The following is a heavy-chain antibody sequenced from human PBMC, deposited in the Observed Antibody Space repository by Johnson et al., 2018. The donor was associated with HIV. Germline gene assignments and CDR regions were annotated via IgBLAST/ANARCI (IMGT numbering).Heavy chain of an antibody. D-gene: IGHD6-13*01. CDR3: ARGLAADAFDI. V-gene: IGHV3-30-3*01. CDR1: GFTFSSYA. Sequence: QMLLVESGGGLVQPGRSLRLSCAASGFTFSSYAMHWVRQAPGKGLEWVAVISYDGSNKYYADSVKGRFTISRDNSKNTLYLQMNSLRAEDTAVYYCARGLAADAFDIWGQGTMVTVSS. CDR2: ISYDGSNK. J-gene: IGHJ3*02.